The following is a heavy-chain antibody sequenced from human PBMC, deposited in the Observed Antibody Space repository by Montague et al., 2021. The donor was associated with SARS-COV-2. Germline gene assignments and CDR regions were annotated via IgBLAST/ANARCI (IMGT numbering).Heavy chain of an antibody. V-gene: IGHV4-59*02. J-gene: IGHJ4*02. CDR1: GDSVSHDF. D-gene: IGHD1-14*01. Sequence: SETLSLTCTVSGDSVSHDFCTWIRQPPGKGLEWISYVYYSRSSSXNPSLTSRVSISVDTSKNQFSLRLSTVTAADTAIYYCVRDPAPSGIGTFFDYWGQGTLVAVSS. CDR3: VRDPAPSGIGTFFDY. CDR2: VYYSRSS.